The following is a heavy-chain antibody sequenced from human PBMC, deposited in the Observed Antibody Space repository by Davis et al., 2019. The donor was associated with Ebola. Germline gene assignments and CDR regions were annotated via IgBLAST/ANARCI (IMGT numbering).Heavy chain of an antibody. CDR3: ARTTKTNIEASGRGYNSFNS. Sequence: SETLSLTCAVYGGSFTAYFWSWIRQPPGKGLEWIGETSHHPDYTNYSPSFGGRVTISVDSSKNQFSLKISSVTAADTAIYHCARTTKTNIEASGRGYNSFNSWGQGVLVSVSS. CDR1: GGSFTAYF. V-gene: IGHV4-34*01. D-gene: IGHD2/OR15-2a*01. J-gene: IGHJ5*01. CDR2: TSHHPDYT.